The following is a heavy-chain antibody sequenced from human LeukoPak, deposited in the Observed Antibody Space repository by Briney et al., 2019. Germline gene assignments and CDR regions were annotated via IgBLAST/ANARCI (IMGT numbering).Heavy chain of an antibody. J-gene: IGHJ6*03. V-gene: IGHV3-23*01. CDR3: AKCPPSDYYDSSGYRTYYYYYYMDV. CDR2: ISGSGGST. Sequence: GGSLRLSCAASGFTFSSYGMSWVRQAPGKGLERVSAISGSGGSTYYADSVKGRFTISRDNSKNTLYLQMNSLRAEDTAVYYCAKCPPSDYYDSSGYRTYYYYYYMDVWGKGTTVTISS. D-gene: IGHD3-22*01. CDR1: GFTFSSYG.